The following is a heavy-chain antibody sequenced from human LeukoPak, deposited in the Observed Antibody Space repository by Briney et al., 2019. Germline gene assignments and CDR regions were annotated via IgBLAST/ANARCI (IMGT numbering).Heavy chain of an antibody. Sequence: SETLSLTCTVSGYSISSGYYWGWIRQPPGKGLEWIGSIYHSGSTYYNPSLKSRVTISVDTSKNQFSLKLSSVTAADTAVYYCARGGGLNIVVVTGWFDPWGQGTLVTVSS. D-gene: IGHD2-21*02. CDR3: ARGGGLNIVVVTGWFDP. J-gene: IGHJ5*02. V-gene: IGHV4-38-2*02. CDR1: GYSISSGYY. CDR2: IYHSGST.